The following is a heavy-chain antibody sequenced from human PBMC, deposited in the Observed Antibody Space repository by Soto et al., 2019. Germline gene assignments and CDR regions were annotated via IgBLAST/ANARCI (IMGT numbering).Heavy chain of an antibody. Sequence: ASVKVSCKPSGYTFTSSGISWVRQPPGRGPERMGWISAYNGNTNYAQKLQGRVTMTTDTSTSTAYMELRSLRSDDTAVYCCARDRSSSWSEIGYWGQGTLVTVSS. D-gene: IGHD6-13*01. V-gene: IGHV1-18*01. J-gene: IGHJ4*02. CDR3: ARDRSSSWSEIGY. CDR2: ISAYNGNT. CDR1: GYTFTSSG.